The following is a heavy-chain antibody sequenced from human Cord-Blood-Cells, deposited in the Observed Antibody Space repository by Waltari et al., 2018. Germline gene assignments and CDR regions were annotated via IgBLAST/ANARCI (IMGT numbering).Heavy chain of an antibody. J-gene: IGHJ3*02. CDR1: GFTFSCYS. D-gene: IGHD4-4*01. CDR3: ARERDYSNAFDI. CDR2: ISSSSSYI. V-gene: IGHV3-21*01. Sequence: EVQLVESGGGLVKPGGSLRLSCAATGFTFSCYSMNWVRQAPGKGLEWVSSISSSSSYIYYADSVKGRFTISRDNAKNSLYLQMNSLRAEDTAVYYCARERDYSNAFDIWGQGTMVTVSS.